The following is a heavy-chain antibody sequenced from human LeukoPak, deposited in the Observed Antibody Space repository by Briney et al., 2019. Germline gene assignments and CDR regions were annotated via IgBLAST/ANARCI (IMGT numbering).Heavy chain of an antibody. CDR2: INPSGGST. CDR3: ARAILYDFWSGYYKYYFDY. Sequence: EASVKVSCKASGYTFTSYYMHWVRQAPGQGLEWMGIINPSGGSTSYAQKFQGRVTMTRDTSTSTAYMELSSLRSEDTAVYYCARAILYDFWSGYYKYYFDYWGQGTLVTVSS. D-gene: IGHD3-3*01. V-gene: IGHV1-46*01. CDR1: GYTFTSYY. J-gene: IGHJ4*02.